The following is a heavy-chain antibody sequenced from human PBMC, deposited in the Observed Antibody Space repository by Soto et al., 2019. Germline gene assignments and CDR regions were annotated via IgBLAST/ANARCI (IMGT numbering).Heavy chain of an antibody. CDR1: GFTFSSYA. J-gene: IGHJ4*02. CDR2: ISYDGSNK. V-gene: IGHV3-30-3*01. Sequence: QVQLVESGGGVVQPGRSLRLSCAASGFTFSSYAMHWVRQAPGKGLEWVAVISYDGSNKYYAESVKGRFTISRDNSKNKLYLQMNSLRAEDTAVDYCARERPYYGSGSAFDYWGQGTLVTVSS. CDR3: ARERPYYGSGSAFDY. D-gene: IGHD3-10*01.